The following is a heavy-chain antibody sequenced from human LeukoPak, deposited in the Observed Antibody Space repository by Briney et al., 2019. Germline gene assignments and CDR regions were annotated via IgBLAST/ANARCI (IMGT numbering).Heavy chain of an antibody. CDR3: ARGASSWEYTTFDV. Sequence: PGGSLRLSCAASGFKFTNYAMHWVRQAPGKGLEWVSTIGGSGVTKFYADSAAGRFTISRDNSNNALFLQMNNLRAEDVAIYYCARGASSWEYTTFDVWGQGAIVTVSS. CDR1: GFKFTNYA. J-gene: IGHJ3*01. D-gene: IGHD6-13*01. V-gene: IGHV3-23*01. CDR2: IGGSGVTK.